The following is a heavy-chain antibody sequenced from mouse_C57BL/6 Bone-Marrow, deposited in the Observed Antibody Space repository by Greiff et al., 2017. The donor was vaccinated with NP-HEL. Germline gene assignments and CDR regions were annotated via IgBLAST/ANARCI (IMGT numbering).Heavy chain of an antibody. V-gene: IGHV5-4*03. CDR3: AREPGWYFDV. CDR1: GFTFSSYA. J-gene: IGHJ1*03. Sequence: EVKLMESGGGLVKPGGSLKLSCAASGFTFSSYAMSWVRQTPEKRLEWVATISDGGSYTYYPDNVKGRFTISRDNAKNNLYLQISHLKSEDTAMYYCAREPGWYFDVWGTGTTVTVSS. CDR2: ISDGGSYT.